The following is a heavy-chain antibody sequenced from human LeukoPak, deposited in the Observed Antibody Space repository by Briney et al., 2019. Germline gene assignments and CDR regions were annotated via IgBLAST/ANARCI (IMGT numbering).Heavy chain of an antibody. Sequence: GGSLRLSCAASGFTFTGYAMSWIRQAPGKGLEWVSVISDTGDNTYYADSVKGRFTISRDNPKNTLYLQMNSLRAEDTAVYYCATGISETTTYFDYWGQGTLVTVSS. V-gene: IGHV3-23*01. CDR3: ATGISETTTYFDY. CDR2: ISDTGDNT. J-gene: IGHJ4*02. D-gene: IGHD3-3*02. CDR1: GFTFTGYA.